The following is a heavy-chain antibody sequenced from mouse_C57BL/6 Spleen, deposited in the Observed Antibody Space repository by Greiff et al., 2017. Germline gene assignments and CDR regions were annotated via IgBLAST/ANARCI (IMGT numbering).Heavy chain of an antibody. CDR3: ARADGYYPYYAMDY. CDR2: ISDGGSYT. Sequence: VQLKESGGGLVKPGGSLKLSCAASGFTFSSYAMSWVRQTPEKRLEWVATISDGGSYTYYPDNVKGRFTISRDNAKNNLYLQMSHLKSEDTAMYYCARADGYYPYYAMDYWGQGTSVTVSS. V-gene: IGHV5-4*01. D-gene: IGHD2-3*01. CDR1: GFTFSSYA. J-gene: IGHJ4*01.